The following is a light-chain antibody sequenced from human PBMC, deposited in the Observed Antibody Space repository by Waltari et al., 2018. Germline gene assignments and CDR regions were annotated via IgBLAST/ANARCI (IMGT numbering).Light chain of an antibody. CDR1: TGVLYSSNTKNY. Sequence: DIVMTQSPDSLAVSLGARATINCKSSTGVLYSSNTKNYLAWYQQKPGQPPKLHIYWASTRESGVPDRFSGSGSGTDFTLTISSLQAEDVAVYYCQQYYSTPPTFGQGTKVEIK. V-gene: IGKV4-1*01. J-gene: IGKJ1*01. CDR3: QQYYSTPPT. CDR2: WAS.